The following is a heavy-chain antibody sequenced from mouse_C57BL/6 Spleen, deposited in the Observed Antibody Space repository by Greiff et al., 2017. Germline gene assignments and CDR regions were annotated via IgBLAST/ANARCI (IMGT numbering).Heavy chain of an antibody. Sequence: VKLQEPGAELAKPGASVKLSCKASGYTFTSYWMHWVKQRPGQGLEWIGYINPSSGYTKYNQKFKDKATLTVDKSSSTAYMQLSILTSEDSSFDYCARSSGITRYFDYWGQGTTLTVSS. D-gene: IGHD2-4*01. CDR3: ARSSGITRYFDY. CDR2: INPSSGYT. CDR1: GYTFTSYW. V-gene: IGHV1-7*01. J-gene: IGHJ2*01.